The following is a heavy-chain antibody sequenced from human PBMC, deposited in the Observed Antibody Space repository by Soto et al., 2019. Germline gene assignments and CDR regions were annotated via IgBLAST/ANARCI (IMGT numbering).Heavy chain of an antibody. V-gene: IGHV1-69*06. CDR2: IIPIFGTA. Sequence: QVQLVQSGAEVKKPGSSVKVSCKASGGTFSSYAISWVRQAPGQGLEWMGGIIPIFGTANYAQKFQGRVTITADKSTSTDYMELSSLRSEDTAVYYCARGGAVAGQRGDNYYYGMDVWGQGTTVTVSS. CDR1: GGTFSSYA. CDR3: ARGGAVAGQRGDNYYYGMDV. J-gene: IGHJ6*02. D-gene: IGHD6-19*01.